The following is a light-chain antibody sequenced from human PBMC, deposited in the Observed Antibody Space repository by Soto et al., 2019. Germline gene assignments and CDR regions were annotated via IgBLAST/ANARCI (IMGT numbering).Light chain of an antibody. CDR1: SSDVGGFDH. CDR3: NSFTTTTTYV. CDR2: DVS. J-gene: IGLJ1*01. V-gene: IGLV2-14*03. Sequence: QSALTQPASVSVSPGQSITISCTGASSDVGGFDHVSWYQQHPGKVPRLLIYDVSSRPSGVSDRFSGSKSGNTASLTISGLQAEDEADYYCNSFTTTTTYVFGTGTKVTVL.